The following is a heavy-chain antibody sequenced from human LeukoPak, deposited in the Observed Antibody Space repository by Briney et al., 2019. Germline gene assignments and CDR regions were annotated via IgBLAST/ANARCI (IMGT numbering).Heavy chain of an antibody. V-gene: IGHV4-34*01. CDR1: GGSFSGYY. CDR3: ARVTVYCSGGSCYNWFDP. Sequence: PSETLSLTCAVYGGSFSGYYWSWIRQPPGKGLEWIGEINHSGSTNYNPSLKSRVTISVDRSKNQFSLKLSSVTAADTAVYYCARVTVYCSGGSCYNWFDPWGQGTLVTVSS. J-gene: IGHJ5*02. CDR2: INHSGST. D-gene: IGHD2-15*01.